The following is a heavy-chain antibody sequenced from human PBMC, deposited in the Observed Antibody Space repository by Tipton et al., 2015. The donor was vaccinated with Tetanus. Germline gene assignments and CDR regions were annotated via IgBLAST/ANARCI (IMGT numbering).Heavy chain of an antibody. CDR3: ARGPLVANLRCLYD. J-gene: IGHJ4*02. CDR1: GGSIGSGGYY. CDR2: IYYSGTI. D-gene: IGHD3-16*01. Sequence: TLSLTCTVSGGSIGSGGYYWNWIRQLPGKGLEWIGYIYYSGTIYSNPSLRSRVTISGDTSKNYFSLDVRSVTAADTAVYYCARGPLVANLRCLYDSGQGILVTFFS. V-gene: IGHV4-31*03.